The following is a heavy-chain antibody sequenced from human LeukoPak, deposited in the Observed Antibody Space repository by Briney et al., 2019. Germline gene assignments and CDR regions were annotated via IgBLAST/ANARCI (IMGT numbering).Heavy chain of an antibody. CDR3: ARFGYYDSSGYDY. CDR2: IYTSGST. D-gene: IGHD3-22*01. Sequence: SETLSLTCTVSGGSISSSSYYWSWIRQPAGKGLEWIGRIYTSGSTNYNPSLKSRVTMSVDTSKNQFSLKLSSVTAADTAVYYCARFGYYDSSGYDYWGQGTLVTVSS. J-gene: IGHJ4*02. CDR1: GGSISSSSYY. V-gene: IGHV4-61*02.